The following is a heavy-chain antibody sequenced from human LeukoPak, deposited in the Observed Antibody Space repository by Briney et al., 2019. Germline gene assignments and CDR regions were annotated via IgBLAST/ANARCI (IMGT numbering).Heavy chain of an antibody. V-gene: IGHV3-7*01. CDR2: INQDGSER. CDR3: AREPYYYYYYMDV. Sequence: GGSLRLSCAASGFTSGTSWMSWVRQAPGKGLEWVANINQDGSERYYMDSVKGRFTISRDNAKNSLYLRLSSLRAEDTAVYYCAREPYYYYYYMDVWGKGTTVTVSS. CDR1: GFTSGTSW. J-gene: IGHJ6*03.